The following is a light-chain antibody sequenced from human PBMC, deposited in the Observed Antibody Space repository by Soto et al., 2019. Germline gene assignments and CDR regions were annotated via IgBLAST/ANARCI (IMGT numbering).Light chain of an antibody. V-gene: IGKV3-15*01. CDR3: QRYNNWPLT. CDR2: DAS. Sequence: EIVMTQSPATLSVSPEESATLSCRASQRISRNLAWYQQKPGQAPRLLIYDASTRATAIPARFSGSGSETEFTLTISSLQSEDSAVYYCQRYNNWPLTFGGGTKVDIK. CDR1: QRISRN. J-gene: IGKJ4*01.